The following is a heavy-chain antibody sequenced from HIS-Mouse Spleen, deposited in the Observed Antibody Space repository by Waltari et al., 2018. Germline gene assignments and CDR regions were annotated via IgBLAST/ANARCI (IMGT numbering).Heavy chain of an antibody. CDR3: ARDPKSYCGGDCYSDAFDI. D-gene: IGHD2-21*02. CDR1: GGSISSSIYY. J-gene: IGHJ3*02. Sequence: QLQLQESGPGLVKPSETLSLTCTVSGGSISSSIYYWGWIRQTPGKGLEWIGSIYYSGSTYYNPSLKSRVTISVDTSKNQFSLKLSSVTAADTAVYYCARDPKSYCGGDCYSDAFDIWGQGTMVTVSS. V-gene: IGHV4-39*07. CDR2: IYYSGST.